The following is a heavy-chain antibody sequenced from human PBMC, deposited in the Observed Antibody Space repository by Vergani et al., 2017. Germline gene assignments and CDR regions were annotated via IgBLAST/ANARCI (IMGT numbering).Heavy chain of an antibody. D-gene: IGHD3-10*01. J-gene: IGHJ4*02. Sequence: VQLVESGGGVVQPGRSLRLSCAASGFTFSSYSMNWVRQAPGKGLEWVSSISSSSSYIYYADSVKGRFTISRDNAKNSLYLQMNSLRAEDTAVYYCASLRVRGAIDYWGQGTLVTVSS. V-gene: IGHV3-21*01. CDR2: ISSSSSYI. CDR1: GFTFSSYS. CDR3: ASLRVRGAIDY.